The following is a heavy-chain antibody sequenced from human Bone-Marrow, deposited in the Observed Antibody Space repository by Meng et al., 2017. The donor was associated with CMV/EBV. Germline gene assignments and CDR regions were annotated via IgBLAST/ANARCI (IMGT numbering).Heavy chain of an antibody. Sequence: GEFLKISCAASGFTVSSKYMTWVRQTPGKGLEWVSVIYRDGSTYYADSVKGRFTISRDNSKNTLNLQMNSLIPADTAVYYCARVDSGWLHIDYWSQGTLVTVSS. V-gene: IGHV3-53*01. D-gene: IGHD6-19*01. CDR1: GFTVSSKY. CDR3: ARVDSGWLHIDY. CDR2: IYRDGST. J-gene: IGHJ4*02.